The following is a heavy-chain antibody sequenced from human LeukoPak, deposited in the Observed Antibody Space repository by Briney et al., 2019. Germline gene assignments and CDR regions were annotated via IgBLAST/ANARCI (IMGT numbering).Heavy chain of an antibody. J-gene: IGHJ6*02. D-gene: IGHD6-19*01. CDR1: GGSISSYY. V-gene: IGHV4-59*08. CDR3: ARSARSSGWYPNYYYYGMDV. Sequence: SETLSLTCTVSGGSISSYYWSWIRQPPGKGLEWIGYIYYSGSTNYNPSLKSRVTILVDTSKNQFSLKLSSVTAADTAVYYCARSARSSGWYPNYYYYGMDVWGQGTTVTVSS. CDR2: IYYSGST.